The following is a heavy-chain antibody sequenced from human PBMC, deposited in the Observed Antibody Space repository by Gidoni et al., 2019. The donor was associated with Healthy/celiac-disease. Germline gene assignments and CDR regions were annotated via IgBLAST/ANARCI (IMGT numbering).Heavy chain of an antibody. V-gene: IGHV1-8*01. J-gene: IGHJ4*02. CDR3: ARGTTYYDFWSGYSKNPSYYFDY. CDR1: GYTFTSYD. D-gene: IGHD3-3*01. Sequence: QVQLVQSGAEVKKPGASVKVSCKASGYTFTSYDINWVRQATGQGLEWMGWMNPNSGNTGYAQKFQGRVTMTRNTSISTAYMELSSLRSEDTAVYYCARGTTYYDFWSGYSKNPSYYFDYWGQGTLVTVSS. CDR2: MNPNSGNT.